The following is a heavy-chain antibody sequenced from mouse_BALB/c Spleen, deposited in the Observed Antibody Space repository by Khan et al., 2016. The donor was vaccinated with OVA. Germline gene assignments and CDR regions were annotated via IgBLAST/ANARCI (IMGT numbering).Heavy chain of an antibody. CDR2: ISYSGNT. D-gene: IGHD1-1*01. V-gene: IGHV3-2*02. CDR1: GYSITTDYA. CDR3: ERVYGGEFDY. Sequence: EVQLQESGPGLVKPSQSLSLTCTVTGYSITTDYAWNWIRQFPGKKLEWMGFISYSGNTKYNPSLKSRISITRDTSKNQFFLQLKSVTTEDTARYYCERVYGGEFDYWGQGTTLTVSS. J-gene: IGHJ2*01.